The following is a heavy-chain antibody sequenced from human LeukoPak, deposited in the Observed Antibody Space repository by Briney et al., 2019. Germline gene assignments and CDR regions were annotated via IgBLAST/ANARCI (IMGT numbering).Heavy chain of an antibody. V-gene: IGHV3-13*01. D-gene: IGHD3-22*01. CDR1: GFTFSSYD. J-gene: IGHJ3*02. CDR3: ARGGSSGYYYPGDAFDI. CDR2: IGTAGDT. Sequence: PGGSLRLSCAASGFTFSSYDMHWVRQATGKGLEWVSAIGTAGDTYYPGSVKGRFTISRENAKNSLYLQMNSLRAGDTAVYYCARGGSSGYYYPGDAFDIWGQGTMVTVSS.